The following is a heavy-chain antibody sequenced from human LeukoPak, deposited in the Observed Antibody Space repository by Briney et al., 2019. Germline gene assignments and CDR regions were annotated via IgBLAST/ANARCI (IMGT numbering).Heavy chain of an antibody. CDR3: AKDRRSLVGPTNFDY. V-gene: IGHV3-30*02. J-gene: IGHJ4*02. Sequence: GGSLRLSCAASGFTFSSYSMNWVRQAPGKGLEWVAFIRYDGSNKYYADSVKGRFTVSRDNSKNTLYLQMTSLRAEDTAIYYCAKDRRSLVGPTNFDYWGQGTPVTVSS. D-gene: IGHD1-26*01. CDR2: IRYDGSNK. CDR1: GFTFSSYS.